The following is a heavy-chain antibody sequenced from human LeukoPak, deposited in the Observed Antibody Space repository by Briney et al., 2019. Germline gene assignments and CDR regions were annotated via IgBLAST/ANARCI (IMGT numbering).Heavy chain of an antibody. CDR1: GFTFSSYA. J-gene: IGHJ4*02. CDR2: INHSGST. D-gene: IGHD3-10*01. Sequence: PGGSLRLSCAASGFTFSSYAMTWVRQAPGKGLEWVGEINHSGSTNYNPSLKSRVTISVGTSKNQFSLKLSSVTAADTAVYYCARGPRITMVRGVDPLDYWGQGTLVTVSS. CDR3: ARGPRITMVRGVDPLDY. V-gene: IGHV4-34*01.